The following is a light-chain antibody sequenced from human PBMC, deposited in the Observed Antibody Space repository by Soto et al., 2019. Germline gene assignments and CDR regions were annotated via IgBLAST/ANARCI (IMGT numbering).Light chain of an antibody. CDR2: NKH. Sequence: QSVLTQPPSASGTPGQRVTISCSGSSSNTGGNPVNWYQQLPGTAPKHLIYNKHQRPSGVPDRFSGSKSGTSASLAISGLQSEDEADYYCAAWHDSLNGPVFGGGTKVTVL. V-gene: IGLV1-44*01. CDR1: SSNTGGNP. CDR3: AAWHDSLNGPV. J-gene: IGLJ3*02.